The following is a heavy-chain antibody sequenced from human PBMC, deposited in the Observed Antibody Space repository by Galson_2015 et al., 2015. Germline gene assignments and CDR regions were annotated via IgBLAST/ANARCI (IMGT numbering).Heavy chain of an antibody. V-gene: IGHV1-24*01. CDR3: ATDATKIYGGPYAPVSAHDAFDI. Sequence: SVKVSCKVSGYSLNDISIHWVRQTPEKGLEWMGGFDPEDNEIIYAQRFQGRVTVTEDTSTDTAYMELRRLGSEDAAIYYSATDATKIYGGPYAPVSAHDAFDIWGQGTVVTVFS. D-gene: IGHD3-22*01. CDR2: FDPEDNEI. CDR1: GYSLNDIS. J-gene: IGHJ3*02.